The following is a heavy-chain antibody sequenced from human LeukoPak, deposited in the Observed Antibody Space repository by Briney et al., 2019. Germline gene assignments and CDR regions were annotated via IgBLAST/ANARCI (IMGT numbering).Heavy chain of an antibody. J-gene: IGHJ4*02. D-gene: IGHD1-1*01. V-gene: IGHV3-30*02. CDR1: GFTFSSYG. CDR2: IRYDGSNK. CDR3: AGDADVDLDWIALEY. Sequence: GGSLRLSCAASGFTFSSYGMHWVRQAPGKGLEWVAFIRYDGSNKYYADSVKGRFTISRDNSKNTLYLQMNSLRAEDTAVYYCAGDADVDLDWIALEYWGQGTLVTVSS.